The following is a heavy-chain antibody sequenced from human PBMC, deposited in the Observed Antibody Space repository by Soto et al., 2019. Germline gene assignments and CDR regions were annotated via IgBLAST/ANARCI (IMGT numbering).Heavy chain of an antibody. CDR2: IYYSGST. D-gene: IGHD3-10*01. J-gene: IGHJ5*02. CDR3: AREGPYYDGSGLNNWFDP. V-gene: IGHV4-59*01. Sequence: QVQLQESGPGLVKPSETLSLTCTVSGGSISSYYWSWIRQPPGKGLEWIGYIYYSGSTNYNPSLKSRVTISVDTAKNQFSLKLSSGTAADTAVYYCAREGPYYDGSGLNNWFDPWGQGTLVTVSS. CDR1: GGSISSYY.